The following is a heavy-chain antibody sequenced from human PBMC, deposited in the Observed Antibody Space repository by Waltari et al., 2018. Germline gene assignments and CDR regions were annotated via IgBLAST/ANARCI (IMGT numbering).Heavy chain of an antibody. CDR1: GFMSSNYA. J-gene: IGHJ4*02. D-gene: IGHD3-3*01. Sequence: QVQLVEPGAAAGQLERSLRICCVVSGFMSSNYAMHWVRQAPGKGLEWDAVISFDDNDKYYADSVKGRFTISRDNSMSTLYVQVNGLRIDDTAVDYCAALNKFWSDVTWRQGTLVTVSS. V-gene: IGHV3-30*01. CDR2: ISFDDNDK. CDR3: AALNKFWSDVT.